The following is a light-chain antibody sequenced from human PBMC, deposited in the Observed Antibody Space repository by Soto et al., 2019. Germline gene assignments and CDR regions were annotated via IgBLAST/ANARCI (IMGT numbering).Light chain of an antibody. CDR3: QQYGSSPIT. CDR1: QSVRSNF. CDR2: GAS. Sequence: EIVLRQSPGTLSLSPGERAALSCRASQSVRSNFLAWYQQKPGQAPRLLMYGASGRATGIPDRFSGSGSGTDFTLTISRLEPEDFAVYYCQQYGSSPITFGQGTRLEIK. J-gene: IGKJ5*01. V-gene: IGKV3-20*01.